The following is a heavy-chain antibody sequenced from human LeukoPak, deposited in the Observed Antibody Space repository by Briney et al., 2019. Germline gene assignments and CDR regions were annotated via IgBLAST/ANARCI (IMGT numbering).Heavy chain of an antibody. CDR1: GGSFSGYY. V-gene: IGHV4-4*07. J-gene: IGHJ5*02. CDR2: IYVTGST. Sequence: SETLSLTCAVYGGSFSGYYWSWIRQPAGKALEWIGRIYVTGSTTYNPSLESRVTMSLDTSKNHFSLKLRSVTAADTAVDHCARDSETTGKFKFDPWGKGTLVTVSS. D-gene: IGHD4-17*01. CDR3: ARDSETTGKFKFDP.